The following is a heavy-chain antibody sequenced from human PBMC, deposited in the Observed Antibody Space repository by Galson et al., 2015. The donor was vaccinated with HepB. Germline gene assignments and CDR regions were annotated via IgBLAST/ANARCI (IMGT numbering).Heavy chain of an antibody. D-gene: IGHD3-10*01. CDR1: GFTFSSYS. CDR3: ARGSYEFGASIVPGFDY. Sequence: SLRLSCAASGFTFSSYSMNWVRQAPGKGLEWVSSISSSSSYIYYADSVKGRFTISRDNAKNSLYLQMNSLRAEDAAMYYCARGSYEFGASIVPGFDYWGQGTLVTVSS. V-gene: IGHV3-21*01. J-gene: IGHJ4*02. CDR2: ISSSSSYI.